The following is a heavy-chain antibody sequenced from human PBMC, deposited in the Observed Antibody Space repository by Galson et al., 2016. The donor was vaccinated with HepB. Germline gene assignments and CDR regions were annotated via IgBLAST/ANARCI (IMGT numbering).Heavy chain of an antibody. CDR2: VSSSGTT. D-gene: IGHD6-13*01. CDR1: GGSFTTLGHY. J-gene: IGHJ3*02. V-gene: IGHV4-39*07. CDR3: ARGLFRFSSSWYDAFDI. Sequence: SETLSLTCTVSGGSFTTLGHYWGWIRQSPGKGLEWIATVSSSGTTYYNPSLKSRATISIDMSKNQFSLRLNSMTAADAAVYFCARGLFRFSSSWYDAFDIWGQGTMVTVSS.